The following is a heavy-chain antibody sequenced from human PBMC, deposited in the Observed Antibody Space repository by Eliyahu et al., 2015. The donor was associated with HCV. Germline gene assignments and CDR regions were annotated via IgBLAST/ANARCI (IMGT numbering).Heavy chain of an antibody. CDR3: ASPAGGQFYGSGENWFDP. Sequence: QVQLQQWGAGLLKPSETLSLTCAVYGGSFSGYYWSWIRQPPGKGLEWIGEINHXGSTNYNPSLKSRVTISVDTSKNQFSLKLSSVTAADTAVYYCASPAGGQFYGSGENWFDPWGQGTLVTVSS. J-gene: IGHJ5*02. CDR2: INHXGST. D-gene: IGHD3-10*01. V-gene: IGHV4-34*01. CDR1: GGSFSGYY.